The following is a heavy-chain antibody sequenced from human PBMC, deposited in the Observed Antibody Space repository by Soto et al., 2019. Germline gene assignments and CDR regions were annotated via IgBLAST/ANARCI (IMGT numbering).Heavy chain of an antibody. CDR1: GFTFSSYA. CDR3: ARSWRTIWYFDY. CDR2: LSYDGSNK. D-gene: IGHD3-3*01. Sequence: QVQLVESGGGVVQPGRSLRLSCAAPGFTFSSYAMHWVRQAPGKGLEWVASLSYDGSNKYYADSVKGRFTISRDNSKNTLYLQMNSLRAEDTAVYYCARSWRTIWYFDYWGQGTLVTASS. V-gene: IGHV3-30-3*01. J-gene: IGHJ4*02.